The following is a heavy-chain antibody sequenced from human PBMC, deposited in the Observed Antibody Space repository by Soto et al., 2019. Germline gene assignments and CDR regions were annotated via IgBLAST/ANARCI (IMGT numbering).Heavy chain of an antibody. J-gene: IGHJ4*02. V-gene: IGHV1-69*04. D-gene: IGHD6-19*01. CDR2: IIPLLAIS. Sequence: QVQLVQSGAEVKKPGSSVKVSCKAPEGTFSRYTISWVRQAPGQGLEWMGRIIPLLAISNYARQFQGRVTITADKSTSTTYMELSRLRSEDTAIYYCATVWGSGWLKPFDSWGQGTLVTVSS. CDR3: ATVWGSGWLKPFDS. CDR1: EGTFSRYT.